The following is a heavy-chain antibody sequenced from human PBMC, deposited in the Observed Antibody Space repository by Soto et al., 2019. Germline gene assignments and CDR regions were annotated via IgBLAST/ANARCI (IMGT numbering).Heavy chain of an antibody. V-gene: IGHV1-46*01. D-gene: IGHD6-13*01. CDR1: GYTFTSYY. CDR3: ARGSYTSTLEY. Sequence: ASVKVSCKASGYTFTSYYMHWVRQAPGQGLEWMGIVNPSGGTTSYAQKCQGRVTMTRDTSTSTVYMELSSLRSEDTAVYYCARGSYTSTLEYWGQGMLVTVSS. J-gene: IGHJ4*02. CDR2: VNPSGGTT.